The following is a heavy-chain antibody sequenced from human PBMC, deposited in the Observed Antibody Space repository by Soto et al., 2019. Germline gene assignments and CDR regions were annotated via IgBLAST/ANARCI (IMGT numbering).Heavy chain of an antibody. CDR3: SRSQGSSTSLEIYYYYYYGMAV. CDR2: IIPISDTT. CDR1: GGTFSSYA. D-gene: IGHD2-2*01. V-gene: IGHV1-69*01. J-gene: IGHJ6*02. Sequence: QVQLVQSGAEVKKPGSSVKVSCKASGGTFSSYAISWVRQASGQGLEWMGGIIPISDTTNYAQEFQGRVTITADESTSKAYMELSSLRSEDTAVYYCSRSQGSSTSLEIYYYYYYGMAVWGQGTRVTVSS.